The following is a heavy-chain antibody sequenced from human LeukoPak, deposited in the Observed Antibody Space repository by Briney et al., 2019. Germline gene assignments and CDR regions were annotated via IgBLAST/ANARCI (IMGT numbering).Heavy chain of an antibody. CDR3: ARDGSFYGMDV. V-gene: IGHV1-46*01. CDR2: INPSGGST. Sequence: ASVKVSCKASGYTFTSYGISWVRQAPGQGLEWMGIINPSGGSTSYAQKFQGRVTMTRDTSTSTVYMELSSLRSEDTAVYYCARDGSFYGMDVWGQGTTVTVSS. CDR1: GYTFTSYG. J-gene: IGHJ6*02.